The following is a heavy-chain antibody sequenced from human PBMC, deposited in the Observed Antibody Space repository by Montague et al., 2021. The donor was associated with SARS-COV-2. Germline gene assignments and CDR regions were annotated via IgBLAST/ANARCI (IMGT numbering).Heavy chain of an antibody. CDR1: GGSITSYY. V-gene: IGHV4-59*01. D-gene: IGHD3-9*01. CDR3: ARTGLGAYDILTGYTVNAFDM. Sequence: SETLSLTCTVSGGSITSYYWTWIRQPPGKGLEWVGRIYYSGSTNYNPSLKSRVTISVDTSKSQFSLKLSSVTAADTAVYYCARTGLGAYDILTGYTVNAFDMWGQGTMVTVSS. J-gene: IGHJ3*02. CDR2: IYYSGST.